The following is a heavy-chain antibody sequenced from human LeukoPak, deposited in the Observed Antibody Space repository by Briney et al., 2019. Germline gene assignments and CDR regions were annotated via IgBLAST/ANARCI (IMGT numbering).Heavy chain of an antibody. D-gene: IGHD3-10*02. CDR2: FSSSGAGT. Sequence: GGSLRLSCAASGFTFTNYGMGWVRQAPGKGLEWVSSFSSSGAGTYYADSVKGRFTISRDISKNMFYMQMNSLRAEDTAVYYCAELGITMIGGVWGKGTTVTISS. CDR3: AELGITMIGGV. CDR1: GFTFTNYG. J-gene: IGHJ6*04. V-gene: IGHV3-23*01.